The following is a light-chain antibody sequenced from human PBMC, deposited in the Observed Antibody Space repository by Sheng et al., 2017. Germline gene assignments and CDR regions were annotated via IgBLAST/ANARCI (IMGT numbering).Light chain of an antibody. CDR3: QQYNKWPPWT. J-gene: IGKJ1*01. Sequence: EIVMTQSPATLSVSPGERATLSYRASESVGKNLAWYQQRPGQSPRLLVSGASTRAAGVPGRFSGSGSGTDFTLTISSLQSEDCAIYYCQQYNKWPPWTFGQGTKVE. CDR1: ESVGKN. CDR2: GAS. V-gene: IGKV3-15*01.